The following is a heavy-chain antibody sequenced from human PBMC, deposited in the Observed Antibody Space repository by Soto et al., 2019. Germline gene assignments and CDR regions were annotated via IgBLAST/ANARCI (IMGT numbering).Heavy chain of an antibody. J-gene: IGHJ6*02. Sequence: EVQLLESGGGLVQSGGSLRLSCAASGFTFSSYAMSWVRQAPGKGLEWVSAISGSGGSTYYADSVKGRFTISRDNSKNTLYLQMNSLRAEDTAVYYCAKARQFRGVITRYYYYGMDVWGQGTTVTVSS. CDR2: ISGSGGST. D-gene: IGHD3-10*01. CDR3: AKARQFRGVITRYYYYGMDV. V-gene: IGHV3-23*01. CDR1: GFTFSSYA.